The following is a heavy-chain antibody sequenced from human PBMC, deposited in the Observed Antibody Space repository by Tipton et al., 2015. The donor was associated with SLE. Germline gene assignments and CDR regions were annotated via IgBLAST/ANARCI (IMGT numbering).Heavy chain of an antibody. J-gene: IGHJ3*02. CDR2: IYNSGSP. Sequence: TLSLTCTVSGGSISSFYWGWIRQPPGRGLQWIATIYNSGSPDYNPSLKSRATISLDTSKSQFFLNLRSVTAADTAAYYCAREKGDAYPNLVAFDIWGQGTMVTVSS. D-gene: IGHD3-16*01. CDR1: GGSISSFY. CDR3: AREKGDAYPNLVAFDI. V-gene: IGHV4-4*08.